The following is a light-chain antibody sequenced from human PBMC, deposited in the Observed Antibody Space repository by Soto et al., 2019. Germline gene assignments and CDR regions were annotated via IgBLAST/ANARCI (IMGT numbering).Light chain of an antibody. CDR3: ISYVPSTTSHWV. V-gene: IGLV2-14*03. J-gene: IGLJ3*02. CDR1: SSDIGDYNR. CDR2: EVS. Sequence: QSALPQPDSVCGSLGQAITISCTGTSSDIGDYNRVSWYQQHPAKAPKLLIFEVSHRPSGISDRFSAFKSGNTASLISSGLQSEDEADSYCISYVPSTTSHWVFGGGTKRPVL.